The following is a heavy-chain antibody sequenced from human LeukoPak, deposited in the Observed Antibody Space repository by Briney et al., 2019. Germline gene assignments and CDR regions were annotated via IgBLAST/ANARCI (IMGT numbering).Heavy chain of an antibody. Sequence: GGSLRLSCAPSGFTLSSYAMHWVRQAPGKGLEWVAVISYDVSNKYYADSVKGRFTISRDNSKNTPYLQMTSRRPQATAVYYCARPLYVYYVFDDWGQGTLVTVSS. V-gene: IGHV3-30-3*01. D-gene: IGHD3-10*02. CDR1: GFTLSSYA. CDR3: ARPLYVYYVFDD. CDR2: ISYDVSNK. J-gene: IGHJ4*02.